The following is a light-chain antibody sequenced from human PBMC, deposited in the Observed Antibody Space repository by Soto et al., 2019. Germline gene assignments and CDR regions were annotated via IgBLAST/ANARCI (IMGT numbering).Light chain of an antibody. CDR3: QQYATSLT. Sequence: EIVLTQSPATLSLSPGERVALSCRASQSVSSNFLAWYQQKPGQAPRLLIYGASSRVTGIPDRFSGSGSGTVFTLSISRLEPEDFAVYYCQQYATSLTFGGGTRLEIK. CDR2: GAS. J-gene: IGKJ4*01. CDR1: QSVSSNF. V-gene: IGKV3-20*01.